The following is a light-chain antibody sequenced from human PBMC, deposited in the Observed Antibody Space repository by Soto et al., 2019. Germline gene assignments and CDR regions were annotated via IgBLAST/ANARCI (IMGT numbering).Light chain of an antibody. V-gene: IGKV3-20*01. Sequence: EIVFAQSPATPSLSPGESATLSCRASQSLGRYLAWYQQKPGQAPRLVIYDASSRAAGIPDRFSASGSGTDFTLTISRLEPEDFAVYYCQQYASSPLTFGRGTKVDIK. CDR3: QQYASSPLT. CDR1: QSLGRY. J-gene: IGKJ1*01. CDR2: DAS.